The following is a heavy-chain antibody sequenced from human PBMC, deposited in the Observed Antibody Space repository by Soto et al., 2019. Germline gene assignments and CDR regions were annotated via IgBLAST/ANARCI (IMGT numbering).Heavy chain of an antibody. D-gene: IGHD3-22*01. CDR2: IFSNDEN. J-gene: IGHJ5*01. CDR3: ERLWYYDINGYYPDS. CDR1: GFSLSNARMG. Sequence: SGPTPVKPPETLTLTCTVSGFSLSNARMGVSCIRQPPGKALEWLAHIFSNDENSYSPSLKSRLTISKGTSTSTVVLTMTNIDPGHTTTYYFERLWYYDINGYYPDSWGQRTLVTVSS. V-gene: IGHV2-26*01.